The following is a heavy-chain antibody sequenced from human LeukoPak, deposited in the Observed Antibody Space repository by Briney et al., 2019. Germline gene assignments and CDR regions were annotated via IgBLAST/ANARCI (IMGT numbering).Heavy chain of an antibody. CDR3: ARDRYNWNYGVFDY. Sequence: ASVKVSCKASGGTFSSYAISWVRQAPGQGLEWMGGIIPIFGTANYAQKFQGRVTITADKSTSTAYMELSSLRSEDTAVYYCARDRYNWNYGVFDYWGQGTLVTVSS. CDR1: GGTFSSYA. D-gene: IGHD1-7*01. CDR2: IIPIFGTA. J-gene: IGHJ4*02. V-gene: IGHV1-69*06.